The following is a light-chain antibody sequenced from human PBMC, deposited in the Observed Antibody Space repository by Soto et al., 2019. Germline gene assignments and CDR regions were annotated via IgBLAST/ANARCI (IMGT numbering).Light chain of an antibody. Sequence: EIVLTQSPGTLSLSPGERATLSCKASQSVSSSYLAWYQQKPGQAPRLLFYGASNRATGIPDRFSGSGSGTDFTLTISTLEPEDFAVYYCQQYGRSPGTFGQGTKV. CDR1: QSVSSSY. J-gene: IGKJ1*01. CDR2: GAS. V-gene: IGKV3-20*01. CDR3: QQYGRSPGT.